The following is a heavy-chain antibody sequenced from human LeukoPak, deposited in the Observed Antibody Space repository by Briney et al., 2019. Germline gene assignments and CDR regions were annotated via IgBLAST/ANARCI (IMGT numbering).Heavy chain of an antibody. V-gene: IGHV1-2*02. CDR1: GYTFTGYY. D-gene: IGHD3-10*01. CDR3: ARDSVYYYGSGSYYPDAFDI. CDR2: INPNSGGT. Sequence: ASVKVSCKASGYTFTGYYMHWVRQAPGQGLEWMGWINPNSGGTNYAQKFQGRVTMTRDTSISAAYMELSRLRSDDTAVYYCARDSVYYYGSGSYYPDAFDIWGQGTMVTVSS. J-gene: IGHJ3*02.